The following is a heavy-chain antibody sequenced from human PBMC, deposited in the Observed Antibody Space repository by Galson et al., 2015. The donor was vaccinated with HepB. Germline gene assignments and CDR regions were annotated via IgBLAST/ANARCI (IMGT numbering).Heavy chain of an antibody. CDR3: ARRYGVGSESYIDY. D-gene: IGHD3-10*01. V-gene: IGHV3-30-3*01. CDR2: ISYDRSNK. J-gene: IGHJ4*02. CDR1: GFTFSSYA. Sequence: SLRLSCAASGFTFSSYAMHWVRQAPGKGLEWVAVISYDRSNKYYADSVKGRFTISRDNSKNTLYLQMNSLRAEDTAVYYCARRYGVGSESYIDYWGQGTLVTVSS.